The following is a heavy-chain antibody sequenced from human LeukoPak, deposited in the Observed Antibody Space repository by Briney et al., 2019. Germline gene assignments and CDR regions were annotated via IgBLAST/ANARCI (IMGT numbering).Heavy chain of an antibody. CDR3: AKDGARQLWSLGSFDY. CDR2: LSGSGGST. Sequence: GGSLKLSCAASGFTFSSYAMSWVRHAPGKGLEWVSALSGSGGSTYYADSVKGRFTISRDNSKNTLYLQMNSLRAEDTAVYYCAKDGARQLWSLGSFDYWGQGTLVTVSS. CDR1: GFTFSSYA. J-gene: IGHJ4*02. D-gene: IGHD5-18*01. V-gene: IGHV3-23*01.